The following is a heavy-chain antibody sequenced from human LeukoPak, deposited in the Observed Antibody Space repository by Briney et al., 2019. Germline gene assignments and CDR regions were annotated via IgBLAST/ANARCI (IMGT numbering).Heavy chain of an antibody. CDR1: GGSISSGDYY. J-gene: IGHJ5*02. V-gene: IGHV4-30-4*01. CDR2: FYYSGST. D-gene: IGHD3-22*01. Sequence: SETLSLTCTVSGGSISSGDYYWSWLRQPPGKGLEWIGYFYYSGSTYYNPSLKSRVTISVDTSKNQFSLKLSSVTAADTAVYYCARPYYYDSRIDPWGQGTLVTVSS. CDR3: ARPYYYDSRIDP.